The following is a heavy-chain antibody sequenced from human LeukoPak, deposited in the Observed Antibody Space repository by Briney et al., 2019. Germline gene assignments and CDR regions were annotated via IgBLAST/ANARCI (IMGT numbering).Heavy chain of an antibody. V-gene: IGHV1-2*02. CDR1: GYTFTGYY. Sequence: ASVKVSCKASGYTFTGYYMHWVRQAPGQGLEWMGWINSNSGGTNYAQKFQGRVTMTRDTSISTAYMELSRLRSDDTAVYYCAREGSGSSNWFDPWGQGTLVTVSS. D-gene: IGHD1-26*01. CDR2: INSNSGGT. J-gene: IGHJ5*02. CDR3: AREGSGSSNWFDP.